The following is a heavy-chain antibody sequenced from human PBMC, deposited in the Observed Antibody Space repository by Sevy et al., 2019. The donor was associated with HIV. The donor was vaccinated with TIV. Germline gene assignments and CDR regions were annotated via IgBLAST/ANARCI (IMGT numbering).Heavy chain of an antibody. CDR2: ISGSGGST. J-gene: IGHJ3*02. D-gene: IGHD3-3*01. V-gene: IGHV3-23*01. CDR3: AGTGHYDFWSGYFDAFDI. CDR1: GFTFSSYA. Sequence: GGSLRLSCAASGFTFSSYAMSWVRQAPGKGLEWVSAISGSGGSTYYAHSVKGRFTISRDNSKNTLYLQMNSLRAEDTAVYYCAGTGHYDFWSGYFDAFDIWGQGTMVTVSS.